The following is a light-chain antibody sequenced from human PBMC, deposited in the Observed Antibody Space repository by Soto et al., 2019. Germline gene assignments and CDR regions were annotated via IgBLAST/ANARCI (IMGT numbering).Light chain of an antibody. J-gene: IGKJ4*01. Sequence: EIVLTQSPATLSLSPGERATLSCRARQSVSSYLAWYQQKPGQAHRLLIYDASNRATGIPARFSGSGSGTDFTLTTSSLEPEDFAVYYCQQRSNWPPGLTFGGGTKVEIK. CDR3: QQRSNWPPGLT. CDR1: QSVSSY. V-gene: IGKV3-11*01. CDR2: DAS.